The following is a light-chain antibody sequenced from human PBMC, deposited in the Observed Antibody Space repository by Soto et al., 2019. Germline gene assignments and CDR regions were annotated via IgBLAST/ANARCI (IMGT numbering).Light chain of an antibody. CDR3: QQYNSYST. J-gene: IGKJ2*01. V-gene: IGKV1-5*01. Sequence: DLQMTQSPSTLSASEGDRVTITCRASQSIGTWLAWYQQKPGKAPNLLIYDASSLESGVPSRFSGSGSGTEFTLTISSLQPEDFATYYCQQYNSYSTFGQGTKLEIK. CDR1: QSIGTW. CDR2: DAS.